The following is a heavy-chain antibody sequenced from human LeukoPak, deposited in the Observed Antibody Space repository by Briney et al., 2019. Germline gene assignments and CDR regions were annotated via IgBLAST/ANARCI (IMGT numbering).Heavy chain of an antibody. V-gene: IGHV1-69*04. D-gene: IGHD1-14*01. CDR3: ASISRTPYYFDY. J-gene: IGHJ4*02. CDR1: GGTFSSYA. CDR2: IIPILGIA. Sequence: SVKVSCKASGGTFSSYAISWVRQAPGQGLEWMGRIIPILGIANYAQKFQGRVTITADNSTSTAYMELSSLRSEDTAVYYCASISRTPYYFDYWGQGTLVTVSS.